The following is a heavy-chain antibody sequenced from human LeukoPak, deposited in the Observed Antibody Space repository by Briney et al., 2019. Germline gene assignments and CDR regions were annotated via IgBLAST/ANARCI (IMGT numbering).Heavy chain of an antibody. D-gene: IGHD1-14*01. CDR1: RFTLSSYW. V-gene: IGHV3-74*01. J-gene: IGHJ4*02. Sequence: PGGSLRLSCAASRFTLSSYWMHWVRQAPGKGLVWVSRINTAGSSTNYADSVKGRFTISRDNAMNTLYLQMNNLRAEDTVVYYCASRTGVYWGQGTLVSVSS. CDR2: INTAGSST. CDR3: ASRTGVY.